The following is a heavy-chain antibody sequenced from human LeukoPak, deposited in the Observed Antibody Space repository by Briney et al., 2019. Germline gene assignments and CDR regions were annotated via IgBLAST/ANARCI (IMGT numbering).Heavy chain of an antibody. J-gene: IGHJ4*02. V-gene: IGHV3-30*18. D-gene: IGHD6-19*01. Sequence: GGSLRLPCAASGFTFSSYGMHWVRQAPGKGLEWVAVISYDGSNKYYADSVKGRFTISRDNSKNTLYLQMNSLRAEDTAVYYCAKIRGSSGPDYWGQGTLVTVSS. CDR2: ISYDGSNK. CDR3: AKIRGSSGPDY. CDR1: GFTFSSYG.